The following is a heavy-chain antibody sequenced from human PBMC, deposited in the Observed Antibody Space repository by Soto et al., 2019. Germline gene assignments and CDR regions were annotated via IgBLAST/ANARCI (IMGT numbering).Heavy chain of an antibody. J-gene: IGHJ2*01. CDR2: ITASNGNT. CDR1: GFTFPSFG. D-gene: IGHD5-18*01. CDR3: ARGYSYGSYWYFDL. Sequence: QLQLVQSGAEVKNPGASVKVSCKASGFTFPSFGITWVRQAPGQGLEWMGWITASNGNTNYAQNFRGRVTMTTDTSTSTAYMELWRLRSDDTAVYYCARGYSYGSYWYFDLWGRGTLVTVSS. V-gene: IGHV1-18*04.